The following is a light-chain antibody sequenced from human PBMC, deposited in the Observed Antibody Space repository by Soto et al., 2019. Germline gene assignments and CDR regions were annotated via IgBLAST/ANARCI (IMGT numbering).Light chain of an antibody. V-gene: IGKV3-20*01. CDR2: GAF. CDR1: QSVSNNY. CDR3: QQYGSSIT. J-gene: IGKJ5*01. Sequence: EIVLTQSPGTLSLSPGERATLSCRASQSVSNNYLAWYQQKPGQAPSLLIYGAFSRATGIPDRFSGSGSGTDFTLTISRLEPEDFAVYYCQQYGSSITFGQGTRLEIK.